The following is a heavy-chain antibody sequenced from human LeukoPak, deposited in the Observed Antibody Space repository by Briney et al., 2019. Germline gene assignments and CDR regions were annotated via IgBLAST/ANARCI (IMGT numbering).Heavy chain of an antibody. CDR1: GFTFSSYW. Sequence: PGGSLRLSCAASGFTFSSYWMHSVRQVPGKGLVWVSRIDSDGSSTTYADSVKGRFIISRDNAKNRLYLQMNSLRAEDMAVYYCARVDSSGYLSGSPPALDYWGEGTLVSVSS. CDR2: IDSDGSST. CDR3: ARVDSSGYLSGSPPALDY. D-gene: IGHD3-22*01. J-gene: IGHJ4*02. V-gene: IGHV3-74*01.